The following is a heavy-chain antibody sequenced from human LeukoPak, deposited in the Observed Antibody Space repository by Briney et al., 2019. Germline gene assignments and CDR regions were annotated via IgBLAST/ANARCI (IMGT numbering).Heavy chain of an antibody. J-gene: IGHJ4*02. D-gene: IGHD5-24*01. CDR3: VRADGRDGYKGLLYC. CDR1: GGSFSAYH. Sequence: SETLSLTCAVYGGSFSAYHWTWIRQPPGKGLEWIGEIDYSGVTNYNPSLKSRVTLSVDTSKNQFSLRLTSVTAADAAVYFCVRADGRDGYKGLLYCWGQGTLVTVSS. CDR2: IDYSGVT. V-gene: IGHV4-34*01.